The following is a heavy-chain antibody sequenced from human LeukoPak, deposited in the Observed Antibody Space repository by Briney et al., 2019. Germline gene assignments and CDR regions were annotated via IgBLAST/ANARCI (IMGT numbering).Heavy chain of an antibody. CDR2: INHSGST. J-gene: IGHJ3*02. V-gene: IGHV4-34*01. CDR3: ARDCSGGSCYGAFDI. Sequence: SETLSLTCAVYGGSFSGYYWSWIRQPPGKGLEWIGEINHSGSTNYNPSLKSRVTISVDTSENQFSLKLSSVTATDTAVYYCARDCSGGSCYGAFDIWGQGTMVTVSS. D-gene: IGHD2-15*01. CDR1: GGSFSGYY.